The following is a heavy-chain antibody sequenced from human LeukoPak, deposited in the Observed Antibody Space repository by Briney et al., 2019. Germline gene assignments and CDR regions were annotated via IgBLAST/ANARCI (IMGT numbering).Heavy chain of an antibody. Sequence: ASVKVSCKASGYTFTGYYMHWVRQAPGQGLEWMGWINPNSGGTNYAQKFQGRVTMTRDTSISTAYMELSRLRSDDTAVYYCARDALYYDILTGYYPSGAFDIWGQGQWSPSLQ. D-gene: IGHD3-9*01. CDR3: ARDALYYDILTGYYPSGAFDI. CDR2: INPNSGGT. J-gene: IGHJ3*02. V-gene: IGHV1-2*02. CDR1: GYTFTGYY.